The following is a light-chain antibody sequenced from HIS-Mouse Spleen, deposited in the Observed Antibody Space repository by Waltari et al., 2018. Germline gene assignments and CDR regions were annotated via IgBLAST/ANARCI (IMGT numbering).Light chain of an antibody. Sequence: QSALTQPPSASGSPGQSVTISCTGTSSDVGGYNYVSCYQQHPGKAPKLMIYEVSKRRAWVPGRISGSRAGNTASLTVSELQAEDEADYYCSSYAGSNNLVFGGGTKLTVL. CDR2: EVS. CDR1: SSDVGGYNY. CDR3: SSYAGSNNLV. V-gene: IGLV2-8*01. J-gene: IGLJ2*01.